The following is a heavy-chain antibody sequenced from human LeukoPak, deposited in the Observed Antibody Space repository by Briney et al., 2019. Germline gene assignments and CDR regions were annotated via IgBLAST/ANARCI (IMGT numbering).Heavy chain of an antibody. CDR3: ARDSAEDSSSSRFDP. Sequence: GGSLILSCAASGFTFSSYSMNWVRKAPGKGLELVSSISSSSSYIYYADSVKGRFTISRDNAKNSLYLQMNSLRAEDTAVYYCARDSAEDSSSSRFDPWGQGTLVTVSS. D-gene: IGHD6-6*01. CDR2: ISSSSSYI. J-gene: IGHJ5*02. V-gene: IGHV3-21*01. CDR1: GFTFSSYS.